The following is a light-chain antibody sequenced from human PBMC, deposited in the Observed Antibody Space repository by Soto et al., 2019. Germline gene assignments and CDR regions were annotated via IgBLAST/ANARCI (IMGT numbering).Light chain of an antibody. CDR2: AAS. Sequence: DIQITQSPASLSASIGDRVSISCRASQTVDTFLNWYQQKPGKVPQLLIYAASTLQSGVPSRFSGSGSGTDFTLVISSMQREDFGNYYCQQSLSTPYTLGQGTKVDIK. CDR1: QTVDTF. V-gene: IGKV1-39*01. J-gene: IGKJ2*01. CDR3: QQSLSTPYT.